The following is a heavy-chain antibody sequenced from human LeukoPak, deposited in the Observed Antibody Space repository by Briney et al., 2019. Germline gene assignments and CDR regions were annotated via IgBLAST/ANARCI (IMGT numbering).Heavy chain of an antibody. V-gene: IGHV4-39*07. CDR2: IYYSGST. J-gene: IGHJ4*02. CDR3: ATKNYYDSSGYFDY. CDR1: GGSISSSSYY. D-gene: IGHD3-22*01. Sequence: SETLSLTCTVSGGSISSSSYYWGWIRQPPGKGLEWNGSIYYSGSTYYNPSLKSRVTISVDTSKNQFSLKLSSVTAADTAVYYCATKNYYDSSGYFDYWGQGTLVTVSS.